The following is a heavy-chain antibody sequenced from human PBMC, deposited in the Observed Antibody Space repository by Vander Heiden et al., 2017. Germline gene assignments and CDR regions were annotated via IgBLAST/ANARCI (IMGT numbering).Heavy chain of an antibody. V-gene: IGHV3-15*01. CDR2: SKRKTDGGTT. D-gene: IGHD2-15*01. CDR3: TTGNGGKKGLRY. CDR1: GFIFSHAW. J-gene: IGHJ4*02. Sequence: EVQLVESGGGLVKPGGSLRLSCAASGFIFSHAWMRWVGKVPGKGREWVGRSKRKTDGGTTDYAAPVKGRFTILRDDSKKTLYLKMNSLKTEDTAVYYWTTGNGGKKGLRYWGQGTLVTVSS.